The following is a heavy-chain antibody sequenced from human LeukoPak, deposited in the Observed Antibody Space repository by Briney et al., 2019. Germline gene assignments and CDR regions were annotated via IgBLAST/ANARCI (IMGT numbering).Heavy chain of an antibody. D-gene: IGHD6-6*01. CDR1: GFTFSSYS. CDR2: ISSSSSYI. CDR3: ARDRAGAARPSHYYYGMDV. J-gene: IGHJ6*02. V-gene: IGHV3-21*01. Sequence: GGSLRLSCAASGFTFSSYSMNWVRQAPGKGLEWVSSISSSSSYIYYADSVKGRFTISRDNAKNSLYLQMNSLRAEDTAVYYCARDRAGAARPSHYYYGMDVWGQGTTVTVSS.